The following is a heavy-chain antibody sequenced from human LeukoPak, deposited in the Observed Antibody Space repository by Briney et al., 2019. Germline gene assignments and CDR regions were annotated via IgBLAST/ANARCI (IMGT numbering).Heavy chain of an antibody. V-gene: IGHV1-46*01. CDR2: IYPRDGST. Sequence: GASVRVSCKASGYTFTNNYLHWVRRAPGQGLEWMGMIYPRDGSTSYAQNFQGRVTVTRDTSTTTVHMELRGLRSDDTAVYYCARDQEGFDYWGQGTVVTVSS. J-gene: IGHJ4*02. CDR1: GYTFTNNY. CDR3: ARDQEGFDY.